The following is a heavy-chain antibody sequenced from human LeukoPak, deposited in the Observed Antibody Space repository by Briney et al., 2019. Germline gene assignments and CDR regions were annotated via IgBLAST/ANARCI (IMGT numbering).Heavy chain of an antibody. Sequence: PSETLSLTCTVSGGSISSYYWSRIRQPPGKGLEWIGYIYYSGSTNYNPSLKSRVTMSVDTSKNQFSLKLSSVTAADTAVYYCARGSKGSSWAFDIWGQGTMVTVSS. CDR2: IYYSGST. J-gene: IGHJ3*02. CDR1: GGSISSYY. V-gene: IGHV4-59*12. D-gene: IGHD6-13*01. CDR3: ARGSKGSSWAFDI.